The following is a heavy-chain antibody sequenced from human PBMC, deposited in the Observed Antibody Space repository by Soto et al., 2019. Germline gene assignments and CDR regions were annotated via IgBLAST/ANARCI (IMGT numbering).Heavy chain of an antibody. CDR3: ARLGWYYEPPSPLDPPVAGRYSAPASSHYGGLDV. J-gene: IGHJ6*02. Sequence: GGSLRLSCVVPGFIFYGHDMHWVRQAPGKGLEWVASVSHAGRDKYYGDSVRGRFTVSRDRSRDSVSLQMNSLRGDDTAVYYCARLGWYYEPPSPLDPPVAGRYSAPASSHYGGLDVWGQGTTVTVSS. CDR2: VSHAGRDK. D-gene: IGHD6-19*01. CDR1: GFIFYGHD. V-gene: IGHV3-30*03.